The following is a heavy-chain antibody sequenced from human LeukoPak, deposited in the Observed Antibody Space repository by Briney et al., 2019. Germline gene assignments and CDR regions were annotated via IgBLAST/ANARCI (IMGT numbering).Heavy chain of an antibody. J-gene: IGHJ4*02. Sequence: ASVKVSCKASGYTFTGYYMHWVRQAPGQGLEWMGRINPNSGGTNYAQKFQGRVTMTRDTSISTAYMELSRLRSDDTAVCYCARFGGYCSGGSCYPVDYWGQGTLVTVSS. D-gene: IGHD2-15*01. CDR2: INPNSGGT. CDR1: GYTFTGYY. CDR3: ARFGGYCSGGSCYPVDY. V-gene: IGHV1-2*06.